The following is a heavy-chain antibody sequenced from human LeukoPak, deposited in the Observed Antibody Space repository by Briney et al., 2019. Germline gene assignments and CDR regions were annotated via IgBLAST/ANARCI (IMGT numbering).Heavy chain of an antibody. CDR3: ARAPRGWTTSGTSAFDY. J-gene: IGHJ4*02. CDR2: IYYSGST. V-gene: IGHV4-39*07. D-gene: IGHD4-17*01. Sequence: PSETLSLTCTVSGGSISNSNYYWGWIRQPPGKGLEWIGSIYYSGSTYYNPSLKSRVTISVDTSKNQFSLKLSSVTAADTAVYYCARAPRGWTTSGTSAFDYWGQGTLVTVSS. CDR1: GGSISNSNYY.